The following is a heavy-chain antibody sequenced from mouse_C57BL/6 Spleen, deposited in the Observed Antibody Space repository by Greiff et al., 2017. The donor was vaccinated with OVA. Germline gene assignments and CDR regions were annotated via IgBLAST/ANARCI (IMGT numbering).Heavy chain of an antibody. Sequence: VQLVESGPGLVQPSQSLSITCTVSGFSLTSYGVHWVRQPPGKGLEWLGVIWSGGSTDYNAAFISRLSISKDNSKSQVFFKMNSLQADDTAMYYGGKGVITTGYAMDYWGQGTSVTVSS. J-gene: IGHJ4*01. V-gene: IGHV2-4*01. CDR2: IWSGGST. CDR1: GFSLTSYG. CDR3: GKGVITTGYAMDY. D-gene: IGHD2-4*01.